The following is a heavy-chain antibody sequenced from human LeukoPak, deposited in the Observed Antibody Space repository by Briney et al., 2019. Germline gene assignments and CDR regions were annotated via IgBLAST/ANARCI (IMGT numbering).Heavy chain of an antibody. CDR2: IKKDGSEK. D-gene: IGHD5-24*01. Sequence: PGGSLRLSCAASGFTFSSYWMSWVRQAPGKGLEWVANIKKDGSEKYYVDSVKGRFTISRDNAKTSLYLQMNSLRVEDTAVYYCARGPMNRWLQPDKGFDPWGQGTLVTVSS. CDR3: ARGPMNRWLQPDKGFDP. V-gene: IGHV3-7*01. J-gene: IGHJ5*02. CDR1: GFTFSSYW.